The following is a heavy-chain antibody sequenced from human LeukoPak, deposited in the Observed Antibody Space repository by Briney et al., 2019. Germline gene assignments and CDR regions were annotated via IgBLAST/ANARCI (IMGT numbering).Heavy chain of an antibody. D-gene: IGHD3-16*02. CDR1: GFTFSSYG. J-gene: IGHJ4*02. Sequence: GGSLRLSCAASGFTFSSYGMSWVRQAPGKGLEWISAIRGSGGSTYYADSVKGRFTISRDNSKNTLYLQMNSLRAEDTAVYYCAKDPQYYDYVWGSYRAGYYFDYWGQGTLVTVSS. V-gene: IGHV3-23*01. CDR2: IRGSGGST. CDR3: AKDPQYYDYVWGSYRAGYYFDY.